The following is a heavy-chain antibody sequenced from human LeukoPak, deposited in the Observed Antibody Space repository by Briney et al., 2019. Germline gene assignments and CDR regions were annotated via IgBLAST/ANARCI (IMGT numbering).Heavy chain of an antibody. V-gene: IGHV4-4*07. CDR1: GGSISSYY. D-gene: IGHD3-3*01. CDR2: IYTSGST. J-gene: IGHJ5*02. Sequence: SETLSLTCTVSGGSISSYYWSWIRQPAGKGLEWIVRIYTSGSTNYNPSLKSRVTMSVDTSKNQFSLKLSSVTAADTAVYYCARGIRGVRATFGVVTYNWFDPWGQGTLVTVSS. CDR3: ARGIRGVRATFGVVTYNWFDP.